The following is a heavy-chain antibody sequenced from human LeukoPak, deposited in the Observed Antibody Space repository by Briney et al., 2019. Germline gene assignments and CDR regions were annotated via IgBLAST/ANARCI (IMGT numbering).Heavy chain of an antibody. CDR3: TTDRSGYGDLFDY. V-gene: IGHV3-15*01. J-gene: IGHJ4*02. D-gene: IGHD4-17*01. CDR2: IKSKTDGGTA. Sequence: PGGSLRLSCSASGFTFSYAWMSWVRQAPGKVLEWVGRIKSKTDGGTADYAAPVKGRFTISRDDSQNTLYLQMNSLKTEGTAVYYCTTDRSGYGDLFDYWGQGTLVTVSS. CDR1: GFTFSYAW.